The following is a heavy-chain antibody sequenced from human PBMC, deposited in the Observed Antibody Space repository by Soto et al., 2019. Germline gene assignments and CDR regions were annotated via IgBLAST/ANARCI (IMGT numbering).Heavy chain of an antibody. CDR3: ARNMVRGVIRYNWFDP. Sequence: SETLSLTCTVSGGSISSGGYYWSWIRQHPGKGLEWIGYIYYSGSTYYNPSLKSRVTISVDTSKNQFSLKLSSVTAADTAVYYCARNMVRGVIRYNWFDPWGQGTLVTVSS. CDR2: IYYSGST. CDR1: GGSISSGGYY. J-gene: IGHJ5*02. D-gene: IGHD3-10*01. V-gene: IGHV4-31*03.